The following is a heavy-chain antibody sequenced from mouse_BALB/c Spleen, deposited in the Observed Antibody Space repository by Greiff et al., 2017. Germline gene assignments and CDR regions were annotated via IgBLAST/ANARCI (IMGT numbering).Heavy chain of an antibody. CDR2: ISSGGST. J-gene: IGHJ3*01. Sequence: EVNLVESGGGLVKPGGSLKLSCAASGFTFSSYAMSWVRQTPEKRLEWVASISSGGSTYYPDSVKGRFTISRDNARNILYLQMSSLRSEDTAMYYCARKEGYDYPWFAYWGQGTLVTVSA. CDR1: GFTFSSYA. CDR3: ARKEGYDYPWFAY. D-gene: IGHD2-4*01. V-gene: IGHV5-6-5*01.